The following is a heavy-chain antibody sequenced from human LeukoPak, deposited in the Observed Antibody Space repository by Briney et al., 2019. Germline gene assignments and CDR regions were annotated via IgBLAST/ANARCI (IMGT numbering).Heavy chain of an antibody. Sequence: PSETLSLTCAVYGGSFSGYYWSWIRQPPGKGLEWIGEINHSGSTNYNPSLKSRVTISVDTSKNQFSLKLSSVTAADTAVYYCARVWGLRYFDWLGWFDPWGQGTLVTVSS. CDR3: ARVWGLRYFDWLGWFDP. D-gene: IGHD3-9*01. CDR1: GGSFSGYY. V-gene: IGHV4-34*01. CDR2: INHSGST. J-gene: IGHJ5*02.